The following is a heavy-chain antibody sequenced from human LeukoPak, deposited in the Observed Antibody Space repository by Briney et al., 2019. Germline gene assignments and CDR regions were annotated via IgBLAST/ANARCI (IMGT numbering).Heavy chain of an antibody. CDR2: IRYDERNK. J-gene: IGHJ5*02. V-gene: IGHV3-30*02. CDR3: ARGLRDGSGLP. Sequence: GGSLRLSCEASGFTFSSYAMHWVRQAPGKGLEWVAFIRYDERNKYYSDSVKGRFTISRDNSKNTLYLQMNSLRAEDTAVYYCARGLRDGSGLPWGQGTLITVSS. D-gene: IGHD3-10*01. CDR1: GFTFSSYA.